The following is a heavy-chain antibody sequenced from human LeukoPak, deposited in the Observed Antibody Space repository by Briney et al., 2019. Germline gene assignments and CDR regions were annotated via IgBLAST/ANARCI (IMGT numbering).Heavy chain of an antibody. Sequence: GGSLRLSCVASGFTFSNYAMSWVRQAPGKRLEWVSAVTGRGGSTYYADSVKGRFTISRDNSRNTLFLQMNSLRAEGTAIYYCAKWGDFDILTGYYVSDFWGQGTLVTVSS. D-gene: IGHD3-9*01. V-gene: IGHV3-23*01. J-gene: IGHJ4*02. CDR1: GFTFSNYA. CDR2: VTGRGGST. CDR3: AKWGDFDILTGYYVSDF.